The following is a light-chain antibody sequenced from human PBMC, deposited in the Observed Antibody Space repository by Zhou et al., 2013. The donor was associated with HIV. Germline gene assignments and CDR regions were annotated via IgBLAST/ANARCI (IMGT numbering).Light chain of an antibody. J-gene: IGKJ2*01. CDR2: GAS. Sequence: EIEVTQSPATLSVSPGERATLSCRSSQSVSTDLAWYQQRPGQPSRLLIYGASTRATGIPVRFSGSGSGTEFTLTISSLQSEDVAVYYCQQYKEWLYTFGQGTRLE. CDR3: QQYKEWLYT. CDR1: QSVSTD. V-gene: IGKV3-15*01.